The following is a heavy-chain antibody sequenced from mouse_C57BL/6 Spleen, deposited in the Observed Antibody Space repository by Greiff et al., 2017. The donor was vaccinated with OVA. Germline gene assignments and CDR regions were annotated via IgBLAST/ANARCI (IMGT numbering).Heavy chain of an antibody. J-gene: IGHJ1*03. CDR1: GYTFTDYY. V-gene: IGHV1-26*01. CDR3: ARRGPIYYDYSYWYFDV. D-gene: IGHD2-4*01. CDR2: INPNNGGT. Sequence: EVQLQQSGPELVKPGASVKISCKASGYTFTDYYMNWVKQSHGKSLEWIGDINPNNGGTSYNQKFKGKATLTVDKSSSTAYMKLRSLTSEDSAVYYCARRGPIYYDYSYWYFDVWGTGTTVTVSS.